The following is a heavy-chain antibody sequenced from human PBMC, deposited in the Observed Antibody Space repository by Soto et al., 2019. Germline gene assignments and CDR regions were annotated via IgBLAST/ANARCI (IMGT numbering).Heavy chain of an antibody. CDR3: AVSRSYGSGSPFDY. D-gene: IGHD3-10*01. Sequence: EVQLVESGGVVVQPGGSLRLSCAASGFTFDDYTMHWVRQAPGKGLEWVSLISWDGGSTYYADSVKGRFTISRDNSKNTLYMQMNSLRTEVNALYYCAVSRSYGSGSPFDYWGQGTLVTVSS. V-gene: IGHV3-43*01. CDR2: ISWDGGST. J-gene: IGHJ4*02. CDR1: GFTFDDYT.